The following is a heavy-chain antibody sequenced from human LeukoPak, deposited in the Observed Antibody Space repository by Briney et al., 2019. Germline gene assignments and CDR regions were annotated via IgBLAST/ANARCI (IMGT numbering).Heavy chain of an antibody. CDR3: AREVRWELLSSWLDP. J-gene: IGHJ5*02. CDR1: GYTFTGYY. V-gene: IGHV1-2*02. CDR2: INPNSGGT. D-gene: IGHD1-26*01. Sequence: GASVKVSCKASGYTFTGYYMHWVRQAPGQGLEWMGWINPNSGGTNYAQKFQGRVAMTRDTSISTAYMELSRLRSDDTAVYYCAREVRWELLSSWLDPWGQGTLVTVSS.